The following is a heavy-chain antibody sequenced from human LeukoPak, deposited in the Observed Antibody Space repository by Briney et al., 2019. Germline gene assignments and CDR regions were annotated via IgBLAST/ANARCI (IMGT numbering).Heavy chain of an antibody. CDR3: AKDPSSYCSSTSCYTDY. D-gene: IGHD2-2*02. CDR2: ISGSGGST. V-gene: IGHV3-23*01. CDR1: GFTFSSYA. J-gene: IGHJ4*02. Sequence: GGSLRLSCAASGFTFSSYAMSWVRQAPGKGLEWVSAISGSGGSTYYADSVKGRFTISRDNSKNTLYLQMNGLRAEDTAVYYCAKDPSSYCSSTSCYTDYWGQGTLVTVSS.